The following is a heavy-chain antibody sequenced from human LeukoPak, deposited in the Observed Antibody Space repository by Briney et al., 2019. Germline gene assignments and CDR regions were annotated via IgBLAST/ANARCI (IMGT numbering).Heavy chain of an antibody. Sequence: PGGSLRLSCVASGFTFRSYWMSWVRQAPGKGLEWVATTKQDGSEKYYVDSVKGRFTTSRDIAQNSRYLQMNSLRAEDTAVYFCARDAGYDFWTGYYDFWGQGTLVTVSS. CDR3: ARDAGYDFWTGYYDF. CDR1: GFTFRSYW. J-gene: IGHJ4*02. CDR2: TKQDGSEK. D-gene: IGHD3-3*01. V-gene: IGHV3-7*05.